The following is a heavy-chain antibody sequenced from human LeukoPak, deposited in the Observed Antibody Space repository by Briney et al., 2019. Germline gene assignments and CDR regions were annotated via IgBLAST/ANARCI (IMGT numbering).Heavy chain of an antibody. D-gene: IGHD6-13*01. CDR1: GFTFSSYG. CDR2: ISTSGGNT. Sequence: GGSLRLSCAASGFTFSSYGMHWVRQAPGKGLEWVSGISTSGGNTYYADSVNGRFTISRDNSRNTLYLQMSSLRAEDTAVYYCAKRDWVGGAAGFDYWGQGTLVTVSS. J-gene: IGHJ4*02. V-gene: IGHV3-23*01. CDR3: AKRDWVGGAAGFDY.